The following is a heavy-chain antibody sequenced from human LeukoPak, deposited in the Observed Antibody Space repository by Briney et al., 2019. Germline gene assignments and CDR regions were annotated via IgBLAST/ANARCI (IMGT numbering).Heavy chain of an antibody. CDR3: ARGHYDVLAASYKWTPDY. CDR2: ISSGGDYI. CDR1: GFTFNTFN. D-gene: IGHD3-9*01. J-gene: IGHJ4*02. Sequence: GGSLRLSCAPSGFTFNTFNMNWVRQALGEGLEWVSSISSGGDYIYYADSVKGRFTTSRDNAKNSLSLQLSSLRVEDTAVYYCARGHYDVLAASYKWTPDYWGQGTLVTVSS. V-gene: IGHV3-21*01.